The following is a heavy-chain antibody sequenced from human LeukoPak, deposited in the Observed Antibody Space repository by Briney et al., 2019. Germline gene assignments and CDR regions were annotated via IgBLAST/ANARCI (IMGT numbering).Heavy chain of an antibody. V-gene: IGHV1-69*05. Sequence: SVKVSCKASGGTFSSYAISWVRQAPGQGLEWMGGIIPIFGTANYAQKFQGRVTITTDETTSTAYMELSSLRSEDTAVYYCARARLGYCSSTSCYWDYYYYYMDVWGKGTTVTVSS. CDR1: GGTFSSYA. CDR2: IIPIFGTA. J-gene: IGHJ6*03. D-gene: IGHD2-2*01. CDR3: ARARLGYCSSTSCYWDYYYYYMDV.